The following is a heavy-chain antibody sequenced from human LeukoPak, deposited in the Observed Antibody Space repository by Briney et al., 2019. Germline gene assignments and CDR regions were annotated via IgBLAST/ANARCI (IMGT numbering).Heavy chain of an antibody. V-gene: IGHV3-49*03. CDR2: IRSKAYGGTT. Sequence: GRSLRLSCTASGFTFGDYAMSWFRQAPGKGLEWVGFIRSKAYGGTTEYAASVKGRFTISRDDSKSIAYLQMNSLKTEDTAVYYCTGYYDSSGYPGDYWGQGTLVTVSS. CDR3: TGYYDSSGYPGDY. D-gene: IGHD3-22*01. CDR1: GFTFGDYA. J-gene: IGHJ4*02.